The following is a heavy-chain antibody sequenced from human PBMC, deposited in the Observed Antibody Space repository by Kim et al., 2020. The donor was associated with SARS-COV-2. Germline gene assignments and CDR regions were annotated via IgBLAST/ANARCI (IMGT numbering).Heavy chain of an antibody. CDR2: INHSGST. CDR1: GGSFSGYY. Sequence: SETLSLTCAVYGGSFSGYYWSWILKPPGTGLVWIGEINHSGSTNYNPSFKILFTISVNKSKNHLSLMLSSVTAAAPSVAYYSRGTILIQLRSFTSWVKGT. D-gene: IGHD3-9*01. CDR3: SRGTILIQLRSFTS. J-gene: IGHJ5*02. V-gene: IGHV4-34*01.